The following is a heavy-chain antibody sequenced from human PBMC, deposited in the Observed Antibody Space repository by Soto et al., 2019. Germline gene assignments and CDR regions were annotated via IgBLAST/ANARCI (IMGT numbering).Heavy chain of an antibody. Sequence: QVQLVQSGAEVKKPGSSVKVSCKASGGTFSSYAISWVRQAPGQGLEWMGGIIPIFGTANYAQKFQGRVTINAEEPKSTAYMELSSLRSEDTAVYYCARDFVDSGSYLKADYYYGMDVWGQGTTVNVSS. CDR3: ARDFVDSGSYLKADYYYGMDV. CDR2: IIPIFGTA. V-gene: IGHV1-69*01. CDR1: GGTFSSYA. J-gene: IGHJ6*02. D-gene: IGHD1-26*01.